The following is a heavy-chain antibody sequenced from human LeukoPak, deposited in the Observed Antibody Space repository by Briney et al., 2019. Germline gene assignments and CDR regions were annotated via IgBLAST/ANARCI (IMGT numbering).Heavy chain of an antibody. D-gene: IGHD6-13*01. CDR3: ARVKNRIAAAGTGWFDP. V-gene: IGHV4-61*01. CDR1: GDSVSSDSYY. Sequence: SETLSLTCTVSGDSVSSDSYYWSWIRQPPGKGLEWIAYIDYSGSTNYNPSLKSRVTISVETSKNQFSLKLSSVTAADTAVYYCARVKNRIAAAGTGWFDPWGQGTLVTVSS. J-gene: IGHJ5*02. CDR2: IDYSGST.